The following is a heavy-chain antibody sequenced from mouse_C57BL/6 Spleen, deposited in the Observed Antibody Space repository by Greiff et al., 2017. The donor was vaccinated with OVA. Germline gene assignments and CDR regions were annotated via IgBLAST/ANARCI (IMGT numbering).Heavy chain of an antibody. CDR1: GYTFTDYY. CDR3: ARIGLRRGGAWFAY. V-gene: IGHV1-77*01. CDR2: LGPGSGST. D-gene: IGHD2-4*01. J-gene: IGHJ3*01. Sequence: QVQLQQSGAELVKPGASVKISCKASGYTFTDYYINWVKQRPGQGLEWIGKLGPGSGSTYYNEKFKGKATLTADKSSSTAYMQLSSLTSEDSAVYFCARIGLRRGGAWFAYWGQGTLVTVSA.